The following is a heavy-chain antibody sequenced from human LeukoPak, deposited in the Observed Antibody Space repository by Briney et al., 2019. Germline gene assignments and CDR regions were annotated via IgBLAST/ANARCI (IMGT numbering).Heavy chain of an antibody. CDR3: APNYYGSGSPFDY. CDR1: GFTFSSYA. Sequence: GGSLRLSCAASGFTFSSYAMHWVRQAPGKGLEWVAVISYDGSNKYYADSVKGRFTISRDNSKNTLYLQMNSLRAEDTAVYYCAPNYYGSGSPFDYWGQGTLVTVSS. V-gene: IGHV3-30-3*01. CDR2: ISYDGSNK. J-gene: IGHJ4*02. D-gene: IGHD3-10*01.